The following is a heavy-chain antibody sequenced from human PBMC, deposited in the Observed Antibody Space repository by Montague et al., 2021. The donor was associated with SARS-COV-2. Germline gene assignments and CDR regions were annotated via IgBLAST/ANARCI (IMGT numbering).Heavy chain of an antibody. D-gene: IGHD1-1*01. CDR3: ARDSGLNCSYY. V-gene: IGHV4-39*07. Sequence: SETLSLTCSASGGTTITDTHYWGWVRHSPGKGLEWLGSVSYSGSTYYNPSVKSRVALSLDTSRTQCSLRLNSLTAADAAVYYCARDSGLNCSYYWGRGILVAVSS. J-gene: IGHJ4*02. CDR2: VSYSGST. CDR1: GGTTITDTHY.